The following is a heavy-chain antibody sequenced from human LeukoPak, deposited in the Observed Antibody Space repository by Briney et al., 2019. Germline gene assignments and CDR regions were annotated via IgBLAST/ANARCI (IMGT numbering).Heavy chain of an antibody. Sequence: ASVKVSCKASGYTFTSYGISWVRQAPGQGLEWMGWISAYNGNTNYAQKLQGRVTMTTDTSTSTAYMELRSLRTDDTAVYYCARVKYYGDYPVSDYWGQGTLVTVSS. CDR3: ARVKYYGDYPVSDY. CDR1: GYTFTSYG. V-gene: IGHV1-18*01. D-gene: IGHD4-17*01. CDR2: ISAYNGNT. J-gene: IGHJ4*02.